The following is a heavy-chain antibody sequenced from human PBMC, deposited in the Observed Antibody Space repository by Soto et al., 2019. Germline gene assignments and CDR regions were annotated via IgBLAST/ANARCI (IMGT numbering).Heavy chain of an antibody. CDR3: AKDSGSGNFHGCGS. CDR1: GFTFSSYG. CDR2: IWYDGSNK. V-gene: IGHV3-33*06. Sequence: GGSLRLSCAASGFTFSSYGMHWVRQAPGKGLEWVAVIWYDGSNKYYADSVKGRFTISRDNSKNTLYLQMNSLRAEDTAVYYCAKDSGSGNFHGCGSWGQGTLVTVSS. D-gene: IGHD1-26*01. J-gene: IGHJ5*02.